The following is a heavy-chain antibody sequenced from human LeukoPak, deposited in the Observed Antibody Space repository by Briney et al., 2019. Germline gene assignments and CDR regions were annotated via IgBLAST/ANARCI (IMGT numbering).Heavy chain of an antibody. D-gene: IGHD4-17*01. CDR3: AKVAVTTGYFDY. J-gene: IGHJ4*02. Sequence: GVLRLSCAASGFTFSSYGMHWVRQAPGKGLEWVAVISYDGSNKYYADSVKGRFTISRDNSKNTLYLQMNSLRAEDTAVYYCAKVAVTTGYFDYWGQGTLVTVSS. CDR1: GFTFSSYG. V-gene: IGHV3-30*18. CDR2: ISYDGSNK.